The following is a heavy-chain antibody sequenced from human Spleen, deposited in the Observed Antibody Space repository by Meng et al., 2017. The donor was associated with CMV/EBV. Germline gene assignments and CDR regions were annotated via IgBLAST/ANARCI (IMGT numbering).Heavy chain of an antibody. Sequence: QVRLVGAGGGVVQPGGSLKLSCAASGFTFSSYAMHWVRQAPGKGLEWVAVISYDGSNKYYADSVKGRFTISRDNSKNTLYLQMNSLRAEDTAVYYCAGITMVTPGEGDYWGQGTLVTVSS. D-gene: IGHD3-10*01. J-gene: IGHJ4*02. CDR3: AGITMVTPGEGDY. CDR2: ISYDGSNK. CDR1: GFTFSSYA. V-gene: IGHV3-30-3*01.